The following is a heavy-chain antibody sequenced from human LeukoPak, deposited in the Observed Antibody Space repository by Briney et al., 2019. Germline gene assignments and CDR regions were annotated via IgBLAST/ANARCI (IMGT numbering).Heavy chain of an antibody. Sequence: SETLSLTCTVSGGSFSSYYWNWIRQPPGKGLEWMGYIYYSGSTNCNPSLKSRVTISVDTAKNQFSLKLSSVTAADTAVYYCARVDCSGGSCYSFDYWGQGTLVTVSS. CDR2: IYYSGST. V-gene: IGHV4-59*01. D-gene: IGHD2-15*01. J-gene: IGHJ4*02. CDR1: GGSFSSYY. CDR3: ARVDCSGGSCYSFDY.